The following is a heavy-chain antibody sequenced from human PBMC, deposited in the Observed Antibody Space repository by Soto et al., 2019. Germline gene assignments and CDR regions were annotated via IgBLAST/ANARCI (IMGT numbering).Heavy chain of an antibody. CDR3: AKDQTGGYYYYYGMDV. Sequence: PGGSLRLSCAASGFTFSSYAMSWVRQAPGKGLEWVSAISGSGGSTYYADSVKGRFTISRDNSKNTLYLQMNSLRAEDTAVYYCAKDQTGGYYYYYGMDVWGQGTTVTV. D-gene: IGHD3-16*01. CDR1: GFTFSSYA. J-gene: IGHJ6*02. V-gene: IGHV3-23*01. CDR2: ISGSGGST.